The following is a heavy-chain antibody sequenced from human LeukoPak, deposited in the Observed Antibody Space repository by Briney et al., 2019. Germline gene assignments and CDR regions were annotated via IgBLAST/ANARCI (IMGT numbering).Heavy chain of an antibody. Sequence: SQTLSLTCAISGDSVSSNSVAWNWIRQSPSRGLEWLGRPYYRSKWYNDYAVSVKSRITINPDTSKNQFSLQLNSVTPEDTAVYYCARETPENIVVVPAAKGPRAFDIWGQGTMVTVSS. CDR2: PYYRSKWYN. CDR3: ARETPENIVVVPAAKGPRAFDI. V-gene: IGHV6-1*01. CDR1: GDSVSSNSVA. J-gene: IGHJ3*02. D-gene: IGHD2-2*01.